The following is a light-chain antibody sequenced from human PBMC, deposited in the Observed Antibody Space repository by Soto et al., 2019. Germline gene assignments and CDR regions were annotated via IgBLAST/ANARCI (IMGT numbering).Light chain of an antibody. CDR1: QDIRNF. Sequence: DIQMTQSPTSLSASVGDRVTITCRASQDIRNFVAWYQQKPGKAPKLLIYAASTLQSGVPSRFSRSGSGTDFTLTINRLQPEDVATYSCQKYSSVPVFGPGTKVQIK. J-gene: IGKJ3*01. V-gene: IGKV1-27*01. CDR3: QKYSSVPV. CDR2: AAS.